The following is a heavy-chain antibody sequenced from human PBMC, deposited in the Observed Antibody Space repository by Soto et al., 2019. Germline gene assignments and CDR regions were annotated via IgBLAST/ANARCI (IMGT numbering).Heavy chain of an antibody. D-gene: IGHD3-3*01. CDR1: GYSFTSYW. CDR3: ARLVKDYDIWSGQRGAFYYYEGMDV. Sequence: GESLKISCKGSGYSFTSYWIGWVRQMPGKGLEWMGIIYPGDSDTRYSPSFQGQVTISADKSISTAYLQWSSLKASDTAMYYCARLVKDYDIWSGQRGAFYYYEGMDVWGQGTTVTVSS. J-gene: IGHJ6*02. CDR2: IYPGDSDT. V-gene: IGHV5-51*01.